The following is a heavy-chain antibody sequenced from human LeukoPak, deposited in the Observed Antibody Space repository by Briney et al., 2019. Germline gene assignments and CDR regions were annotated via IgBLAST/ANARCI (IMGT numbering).Heavy chain of an antibody. V-gene: IGHV3-7*01. CDR3: ARDPAYGALDY. D-gene: IGHD4-17*01. Sequence: GGSLRLSCEASGLTFSNTWMTWVRQFPGKELEWVANINGDGSVKNHVDSVKGRFTISRDNARNSLYLQMNSLRAEDTAIYYCARDPAYGALDYWGPGTLVTVSS. CDR2: INGDGSVK. J-gene: IGHJ4*02. CDR1: GLTFSNTW.